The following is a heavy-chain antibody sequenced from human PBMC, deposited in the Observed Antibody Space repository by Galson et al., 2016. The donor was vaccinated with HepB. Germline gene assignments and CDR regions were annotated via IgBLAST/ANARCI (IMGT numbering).Heavy chain of an antibody. CDR2: INRSGSA. CDR3: ARGLVYFDFGMDV. V-gene: IGHV4/OR15-8*01. Sequence: ETLSLTCVVSGGSISSNNWWSWVRQPPGKGLEWIGEINRSGSANYNPSLKSRVTISVDTSKNQFSLKLTSVTAADSAVYYCARGLVYFDFGMDVWGQGTTVTVSS. D-gene: IGHD6-6*01. CDR1: GGSISSNNW. J-gene: IGHJ6*02.